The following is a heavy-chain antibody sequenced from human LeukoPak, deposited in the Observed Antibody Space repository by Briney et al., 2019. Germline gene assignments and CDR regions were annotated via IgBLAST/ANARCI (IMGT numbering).Heavy chain of an antibody. J-gene: IGHJ4*02. CDR2: ISYDGSNK. D-gene: IGHD5-12*01. V-gene: IGHV3-30-3*01. CDR3: ARVGYDWAFDY. CDR1: GFTFSSYA. Sequence: PGGSLRLSCAASGFTFSSYAMHWVRQAPGKGLEWVAVISYDGSNKYYADSVKGRFTISRDNSKNTLYLQMNSLRAEDTAVYYCARVGYDWAFDYRGQGTLVTVSS.